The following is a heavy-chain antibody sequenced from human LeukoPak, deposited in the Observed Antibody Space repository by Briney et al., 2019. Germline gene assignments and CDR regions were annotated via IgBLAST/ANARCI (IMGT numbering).Heavy chain of an antibody. CDR2: ISTSGGST. Sequence: PGGSLRLSCAASGFTFRSYGMRSVRQAPGKGLEWVSSISTSGGSTYYADSVKGRFTISRDNSKNTLYLQMNSLRAEDTAVYYCAKVTAASPRIFDSWGQGTLVTVSS. CDR1: GFTFRSYG. V-gene: IGHV3-23*01. J-gene: IGHJ4*02. D-gene: IGHD2-15*01. CDR3: AKVTAASPRIFDS.